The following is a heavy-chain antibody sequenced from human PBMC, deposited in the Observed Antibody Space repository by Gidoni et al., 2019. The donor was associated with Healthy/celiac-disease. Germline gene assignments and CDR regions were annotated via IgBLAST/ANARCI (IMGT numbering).Heavy chain of an antibody. Sequence: EVQLVESGGGLVQPGRSLRLSCAASGFTFVDYAMHWVRQAPGKGLEWVSGISWNSGSIGYADSVKGRFTIARDNAKKSLYLQMNSLRAEDTALYYCAKGLDYWGQGTLVTVSS. J-gene: IGHJ4*02. CDR2: ISWNSGSI. CDR3: AKGLDY. V-gene: IGHV3-9*01. CDR1: GFTFVDYA.